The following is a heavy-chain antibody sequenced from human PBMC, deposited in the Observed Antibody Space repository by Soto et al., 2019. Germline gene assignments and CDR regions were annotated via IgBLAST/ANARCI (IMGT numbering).Heavy chain of an antibody. D-gene: IGHD2-2*02. CDR3: ARKPRYCSSTSCYIFGY. V-gene: IGHV5-51*01. J-gene: IGHJ4*02. Sequence: GESLKISCNGSGYSFTSYWIGWVRQMPGKGLEWMGIIYPGDSDTRYSPSFQGQVTISADKSISTAYLQWSSLKASDTAMYYCARKPRYCSSTSCYIFGYWGQGTLVTVSS. CDR1: GYSFTSYW. CDR2: IYPGDSDT.